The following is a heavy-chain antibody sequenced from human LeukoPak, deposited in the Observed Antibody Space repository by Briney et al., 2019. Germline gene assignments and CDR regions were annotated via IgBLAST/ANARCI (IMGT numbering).Heavy chain of an antibody. D-gene: IGHD3-22*01. CDR2: ISYDGSNK. J-gene: IGHJ4*02. CDR3: ARDAVIGYYDSSGYYHSSYYFDY. CDR1: GFTFSSYW. V-gene: IGHV3-30-3*01. Sequence: GGSLRLSCAASGFTFSSYWMHWVRQAPGKGLEWVAVISYDGSNKYYADSVKGRFTISRDNAKNTLYLQMNSLRAEDTAVYYCARDAVIGYYDSSGYYHSSYYFDYWGQGTLVTVSS.